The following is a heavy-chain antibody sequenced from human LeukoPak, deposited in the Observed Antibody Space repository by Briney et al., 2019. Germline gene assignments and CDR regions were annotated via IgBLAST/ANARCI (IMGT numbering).Heavy chain of an antibody. Sequence: SSQTLSLTCTVSGGSISSGGYYWRWIRQHPGKGLEWIGYIYYSGSTYYNPSLKSRVTISVDTSKNQFSLKLSSVTAADTAVYYCARDRLYYGMDVWGQGTTVTVSS. J-gene: IGHJ6*02. CDR3: ARDRLYYGMDV. CDR1: GGSISSGGYY. CDR2: IYYSGST. V-gene: IGHV4-31*03.